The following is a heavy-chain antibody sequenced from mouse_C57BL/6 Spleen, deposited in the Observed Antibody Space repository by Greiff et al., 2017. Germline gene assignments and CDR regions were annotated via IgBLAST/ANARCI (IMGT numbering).Heavy chain of an antibody. CDR1: GYSITSGYY. Sequence: EVKLLESGPGLVQPSQSLSLTCSVTGYSITSGYYWNWILQFPGNKLEWMGYISYDGSNNYNPSLKNRISITRDTSKNQFFLKLNSVTTEDTATYYCARGGYGSSYGAWFAYWGQGTLVTVSA. CDR2: ISYDGSN. V-gene: IGHV3-6*01. CDR3: ARGGYGSSYGAWFAY. D-gene: IGHD1-1*01. J-gene: IGHJ3*01.